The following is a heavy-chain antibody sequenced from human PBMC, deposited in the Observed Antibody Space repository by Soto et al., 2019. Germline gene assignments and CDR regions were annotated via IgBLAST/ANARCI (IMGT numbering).Heavy chain of an antibody. Sequence: GGSLRLSCAASGFTFSSYAMHWVRQAPGKGLEWVAVISYDGSNKYYADSVKGRFTISRDNSKNTLYLQMNSLRAEDTAVYYCARDRYCTNGVCYFPSNWFDPWGQGTLVTVSS. D-gene: IGHD2-8*01. CDR3: ARDRYCTNGVCYFPSNWFDP. J-gene: IGHJ5*02. CDR2: ISYDGSNK. V-gene: IGHV3-30-3*01. CDR1: GFTFSSYA.